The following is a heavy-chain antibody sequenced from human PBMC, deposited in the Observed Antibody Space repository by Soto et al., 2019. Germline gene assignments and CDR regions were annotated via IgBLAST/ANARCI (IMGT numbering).Heavy chain of an antibody. CDR2: IVVGSGNT. CDR1: GFTFTSSA. V-gene: IGHV1-58*01. Sequence: ASVKVSCKASGFTFTSSAVQWVRQARGQRLEWIGWIVVGSGNTNYAQKFQERVTITRDMSTSTAYMELSSLRSEDTAVYYCAADLQIINFDFWSGSIYYYYGMDVWGQGTTVTVSS. D-gene: IGHD3-3*01. CDR3: AADLQIINFDFWSGSIYYYYGMDV. J-gene: IGHJ6*02.